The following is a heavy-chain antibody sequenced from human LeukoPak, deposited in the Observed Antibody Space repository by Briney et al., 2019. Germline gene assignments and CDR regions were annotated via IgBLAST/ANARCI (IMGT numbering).Heavy chain of an antibody. CDR3: ASGDPYSSRGYYYYYMDV. J-gene: IGHJ6*03. V-gene: IGHV4-39*01. D-gene: IGHD6-13*01. CDR2: IYYSGST. Sequence: PSETLSLTCTVSGGSISSSSYYWGWIRQPPGKGLEWIGSIYYSGSTYYNPSLKSRVTISVDTSKNQFSLRLSSVTAADTAVYYCASGDPYSSRGYYYYYMDVWGKGTTVTISS. CDR1: GGSISSSSYY.